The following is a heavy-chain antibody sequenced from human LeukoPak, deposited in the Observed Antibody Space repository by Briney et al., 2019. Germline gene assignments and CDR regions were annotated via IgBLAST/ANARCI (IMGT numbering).Heavy chain of an antibody. D-gene: IGHD3-10*01. CDR1: GYTLTELS. Sequence: ASVKVSCKVSGYTLTELSMHWVRQAPGKGLEWMGGFDPEDGETIYAQKFQGRVTMTEDTSTDTAYMELCSLRSEDTAVYYCATDYYGSGSYYGIDEYFQHWGQGTLVTVSS. V-gene: IGHV1-24*01. J-gene: IGHJ1*01. CDR2: FDPEDGET. CDR3: ATDYYGSGSYYGIDEYFQH.